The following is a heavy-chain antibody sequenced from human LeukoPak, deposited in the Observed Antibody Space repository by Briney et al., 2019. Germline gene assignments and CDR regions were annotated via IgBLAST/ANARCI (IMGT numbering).Heavy chain of an antibody. CDR2: IKQDGSEK. CDR1: GFTFSSYW. J-gene: IGHJ4*02. V-gene: IGHV3-7*01. D-gene: IGHD3-16*01. CDR3: ARRGLGNYFDY. Sequence: GGSLRLSCAASGFTFSSYWMSWVRQAPGKGLEWVANIKQDGSEKYYVDSVKGRFTISRDNAKNSLYLQMNSLRAEVTAIYYCARRGLGNYFDYWGQGTLVTVSS.